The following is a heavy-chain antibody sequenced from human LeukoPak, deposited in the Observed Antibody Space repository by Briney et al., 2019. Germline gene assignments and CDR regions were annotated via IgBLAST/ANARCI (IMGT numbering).Heavy chain of an antibody. J-gene: IGHJ4*02. Sequence: PGGSLRLSCAASGFTFSDYWMSWVRQAPGKGQEWVANIKGDGGEKYYVDYVKGRFTVSRDNAKKSLYLQMNSLRAEDTAVYYCARDRAIAAAGSLYWGQGTLVIVSS. CDR1: GFTFSDYW. V-gene: IGHV3-7*03. CDR2: IKGDGGEK. D-gene: IGHD6-13*01. CDR3: ARDRAIAAAGSLY.